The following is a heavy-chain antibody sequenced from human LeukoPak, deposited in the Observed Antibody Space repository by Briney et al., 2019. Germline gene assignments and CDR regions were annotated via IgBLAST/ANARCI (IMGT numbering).Heavy chain of an antibody. V-gene: IGHV5-51*01. CDR2: IHPGDSNI. CDR3: ARFPPGYFGMDV. Sequence: GESLKISCKGSGYSFTNYWIGWVRQMPGKGPEWMGIIHPGDSNIRYSPSFRGRVTISADRSTSTAYLQWSSLQASDTAMYYCARFPPGYFGMDVWGQGTTVTVSS. CDR1: GYSFTNYW. J-gene: IGHJ6*02.